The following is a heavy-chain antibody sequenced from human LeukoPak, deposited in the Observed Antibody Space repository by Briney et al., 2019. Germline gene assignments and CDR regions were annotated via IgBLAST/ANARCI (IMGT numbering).Heavy chain of an antibody. D-gene: IGHD6-6*01. V-gene: IGHV4-59*01. Sequence: SETLSLTCTVSGGSISSYYWSWIRQPPGKGLEYIGYIYYSGYTNYNPSLKSRVTISVDTSKNQFSLKLSSVTAADTAVYYCARDRTSIAAQIDYWGQGTLVTVSS. CDR3: ARDRTSIAAQIDY. J-gene: IGHJ4*02. CDR2: IYYSGYT. CDR1: GGSISSYY.